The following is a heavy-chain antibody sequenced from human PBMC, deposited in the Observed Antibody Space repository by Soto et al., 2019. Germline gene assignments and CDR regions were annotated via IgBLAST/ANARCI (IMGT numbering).Heavy chain of an antibody. V-gene: IGHV5-51*01. J-gene: IGHJ6*02. CDR3: ARIPYNWNYLDYYYYVMDV. CDR1: GYSFASYW. D-gene: IGHD1-7*01. CDR2: IYPTNSQT. Sequence: PXESLKLSCQCSGYSFASYWIGLVRQMPGKGLEWMGIIYPTNSQTRYSPSFQGQVTISADKSINTAYLQWSSLKASDTAMYYCARIPYNWNYLDYYYYVMDVWGQGTTVTVSS.